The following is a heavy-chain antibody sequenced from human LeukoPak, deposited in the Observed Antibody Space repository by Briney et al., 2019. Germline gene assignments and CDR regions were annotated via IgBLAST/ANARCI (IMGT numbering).Heavy chain of an antibody. Sequence: GGSLRLSCAASGFTFSAYGMHWVRQAPGKGLEWVAVIWFDGSNKYYADSVKGRFTISRDNSKNTLYLQMNSLRAEDTAVYYCAKDPDYDFWSGANYWGQGTLVTVSS. J-gene: IGHJ4*02. D-gene: IGHD3-3*01. V-gene: IGHV3-30*02. CDR2: IWFDGSNK. CDR3: AKDPDYDFWSGANY. CDR1: GFTFSAYG.